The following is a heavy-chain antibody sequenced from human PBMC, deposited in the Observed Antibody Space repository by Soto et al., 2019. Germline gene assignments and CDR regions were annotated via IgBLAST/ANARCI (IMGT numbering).Heavy chain of an antibody. V-gene: IGHV1-2*02. J-gene: IGHJ3*02. CDR2: INSNIGAT. CDR3: AREWIKGGEEHAVDI. D-gene: IGHD3-16*01. Sequence: ASVKVSCKASGYTFIGYYIHWVRQAPGQGLEWMGWINSNIGATNYAQKFQGRVTMTRDTSINTAYMELSRLTSDDTAVYLCAREWIKGGEEHAVDIWG. CDR1: GYTFIGYY.